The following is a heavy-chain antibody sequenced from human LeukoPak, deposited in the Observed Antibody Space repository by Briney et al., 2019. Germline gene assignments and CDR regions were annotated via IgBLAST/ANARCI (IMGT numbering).Heavy chain of an antibody. Sequence: GGSLRLSCAASGFTFSNYSMDWVRQAPGKGLEWVANIKQDGSEKYYVDSVKGRFTISRDNAKNSLYLQMNSLRAEDTAVYYCARYCSSTSCYIRGYYWGQGTLVTVSS. V-gene: IGHV3-7*01. CDR2: IKQDGSEK. J-gene: IGHJ4*02. CDR1: GFTFSNYS. CDR3: ARYCSSTSCYIRGYY. D-gene: IGHD2-2*02.